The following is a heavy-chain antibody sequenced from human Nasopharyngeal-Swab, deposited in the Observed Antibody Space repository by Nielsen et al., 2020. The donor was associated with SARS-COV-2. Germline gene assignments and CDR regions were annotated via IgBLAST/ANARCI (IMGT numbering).Heavy chain of an antibody. Sequence: SVKVSCKASGGTFSSYAISWVRQAPGQGLEWMGGIIPIFGTANYAQKFQGRVTITADKSTSTAYMELSSLRSEDTAVYYCARDRSQCDILTGYPYYFDYWGQGTLVTVSS. D-gene: IGHD3-9*01. V-gene: IGHV1-69*06. CDR1: GGTFSSYA. CDR2: IIPIFGTA. J-gene: IGHJ4*02. CDR3: ARDRSQCDILTGYPYYFDY.